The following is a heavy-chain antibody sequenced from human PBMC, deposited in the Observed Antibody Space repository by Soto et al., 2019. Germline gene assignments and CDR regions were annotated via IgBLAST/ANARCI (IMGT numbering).Heavy chain of an antibody. D-gene: IGHD2-2*01. CDR2: ISTTSSTI. J-gene: IGHJ5*02. Sequence: EVQLVESGGGLIQPGGSLRLSCAASGFRFDTYSMNWVRQAPGKGLEWVSYISTTSSTIYYADSVKGRFTVSRDNARNSLYLQMDSLRDEDTAVYYCAREKIVLAPAAVRWFDPWGQGTLFTVSS. CDR3: AREKIVLAPAAVRWFDP. CDR1: GFRFDTYS. V-gene: IGHV3-48*02.